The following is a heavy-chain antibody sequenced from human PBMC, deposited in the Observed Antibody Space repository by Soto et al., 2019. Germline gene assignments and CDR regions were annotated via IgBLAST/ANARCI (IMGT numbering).Heavy chain of an antibody. V-gene: IGHV3-15*07. J-gene: IGHJ4*02. CDR2: IKSRSSGGTI. CDR3: THVFSVAHPYSNS. CDR1: GLTFVYAW. D-gene: IGHD3-10*01. Sequence: EVQLVESGGALVKPGGSLRLSCAVSGLTFVYAWVDWVRQAPGKRLEWVGRIKSRSSGGTIDYATPVQGRFTISRDDSRNMIYLHMDNLKTEDTGVYYCTHVFSVAHPYSNSWGQGTLVTVSS.